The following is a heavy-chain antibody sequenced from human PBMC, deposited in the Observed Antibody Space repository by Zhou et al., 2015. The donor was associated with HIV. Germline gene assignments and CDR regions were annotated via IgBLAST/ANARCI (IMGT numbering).Heavy chain of an antibody. J-gene: IGHJ5*02. CDR3: ANAIRGAQTGPFDP. V-gene: IGHV1-2*02. CDR1: GYSFKDYY. D-gene: IGHD3-10*01. Sequence: QVQLVQSGAEVKKPGASVKVSCKASGYSFKDYYIHWVRQAPGQGLEWLAWIHPHSGDTNFAQNFRNRVTVTRDTSISTSYLELSRLTSDDTAMYYCANAIRGAQTGPFDPWGQGTLVTVSS. CDR2: IHPHSGDT.